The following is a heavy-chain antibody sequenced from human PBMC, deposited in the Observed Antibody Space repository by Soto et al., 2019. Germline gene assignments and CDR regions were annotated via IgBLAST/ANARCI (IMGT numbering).Heavy chain of an antibody. CDR1: GGSISSSSYY. CDR2: IYYSGST. CDR3: ARQVVRITIFGVVIDYYGMDV. D-gene: IGHD3-3*01. Sequence: SETLSLTCTVSGGSISSSSYYWGWIRQPPGKGLEWIGSIYYSGSTYYNPSLKSRVTISVDTSKNQFSLKLSSVTAADTAVYYCARQVVRITIFGVVIDYYGMDVWGQGXTVTVSS. V-gene: IGHV4-39*01. J-gene: IGHJ6*02.